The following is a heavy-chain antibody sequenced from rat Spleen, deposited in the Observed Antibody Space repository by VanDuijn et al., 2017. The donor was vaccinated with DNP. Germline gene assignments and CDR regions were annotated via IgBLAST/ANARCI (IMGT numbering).Heavy chain of an antibody. J-gene: IGHJ2*01. Sequence: EVQLVESGGDLVQPGGSLKLSCAASGFTFGDYYMAWVRQAPTKGLEWVAYISYDGGGANYGDSVKGRFTISRDNAKSTLYLQMNSLRSEDMATYYCARHGRRVFDYWGQGVMVTVSS. V-gene: IGHV5-22*01. CDR3: ARHGRRVFDY. CDR1: GFTFGDYY. D-gene: IGHD1-11*01. CDR2: ISYDGGGA.